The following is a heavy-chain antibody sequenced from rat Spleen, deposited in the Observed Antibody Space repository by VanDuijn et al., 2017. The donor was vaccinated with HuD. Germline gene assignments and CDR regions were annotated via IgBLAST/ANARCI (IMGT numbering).Heavy chain of an antibody. Sequence: EVQLVESGGGLVQPGRSMKLSCAASGFTFNNYYMAWVRQAPTKGLEWVATISYGDSSGHSSTYYRDSVKGRFTISRDNAKSTLSLQMDSLRSEDTATYYCTTQVHYYSRYIMEDWGQGASVTVSS. CDR3: TTQVHYYSRYIMED. CDR1: GFTFNNYY. V-gene: IGHV5-25*01. J-gene: IGHJ4*01. CDR2: ISYGDSSGHSST. D-gene: IGHD1-2*01.